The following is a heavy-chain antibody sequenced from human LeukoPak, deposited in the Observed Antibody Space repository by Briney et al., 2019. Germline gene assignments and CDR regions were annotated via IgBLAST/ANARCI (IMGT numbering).Heavy chain of an antibody. V-gene: IGHV4-34*01. J-gene: IGHJ4*02. CDR3: ARGQSPYPTPDPIQLRFYFDY. CDR2: INHSGST. CDR1: GGSFSGYY. Sequence: SETLSLTCAVYGGSFSGYYWSGIRQPPGKGLEWIGEINHSGSTNYNPSLKSRVTISVDTSKNQFSLKLSSVTAADTALYYCARGQSPYPTPDPIQLRFYFDYWGQGTLVTVSS. D-gene: IGHD5-18*01.